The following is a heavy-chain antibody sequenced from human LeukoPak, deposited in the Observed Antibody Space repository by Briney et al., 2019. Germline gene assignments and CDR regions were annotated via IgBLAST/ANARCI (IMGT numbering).Heavy chain of an antibody. V-gene: IGHV3-21*01. CDR2: ISSRSTYI. Sequence: GGSLRLSCAASGFTFSSYSMNWVRQAPGKGLEWVSSISSRSTYIYHADSVKGRFTISRDNAKNSLFLQMNSLRAEDTAVYFCAKPTRAVMAMMDVWGKGTTVTVSS. J-gene: IGHJ6*04. D-gene: IGHD3-16*01. CDR3: AKPTRAVMAMMDV. CDR1: GFTFSSYS.